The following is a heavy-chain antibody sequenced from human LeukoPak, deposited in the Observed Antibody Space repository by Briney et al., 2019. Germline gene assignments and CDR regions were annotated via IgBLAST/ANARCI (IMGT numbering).Heavy chain of an antibody. CDR2: INSRSGPI. J-gene: IGHJ4*02. D-gene: IGHD4-11*01. Sequence: GGSLRLSCAASGFTFSTYAMNWVRQAPGKGLEWVSYINSRSGPIYYADSVKGRFTIPRDNVKNSLYLQMNSLRAEDTAVYYCARDDPYSSFDYWGQGTLVIVSS. CDR1: GFTFSTYA. V-gene: IGHV3-48*01. CDR3: ARDDPYSSFDY.